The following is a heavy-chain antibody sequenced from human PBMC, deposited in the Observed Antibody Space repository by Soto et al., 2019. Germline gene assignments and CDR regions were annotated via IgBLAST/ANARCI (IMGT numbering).Heavy chain of an antibody. V-gene: IGHV4-38-2*02. CDR1: GYSISSGYY. Sequence: SETLSLTCAVSGYSISSGYYWGWIRQPPGKGLEWIGSIYHSGSTYYNPSLKSRVTISVDTSKNQFSLKLSSVTAADTAVYYCARDRPIRGDYYYYYGMDVWGQGTTVTVSS. CDR2: IYHSGST. CDR3: ARDRPIRGDYYYYYGMDV. J-gene: IGHJ6*02.